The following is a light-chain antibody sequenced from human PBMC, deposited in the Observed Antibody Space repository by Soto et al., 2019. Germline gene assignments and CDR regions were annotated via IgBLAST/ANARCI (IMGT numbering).Light chain of an antibody. Sequence: EIVLTQSPGTPSLSPGERATLSCRASQSVSSSYLACYQQKPGQAPRLLIYGASSRATGIPDRFSGSGSGTDFTLTISRLEPEDFAVYYCQQYGSSPPTFGQGTKVEIK. CDR2: GAS. CDR3: QQYGSSPPT. J-gene: IGKJ1*01. CDR1: QSVSSSY. V-gene: IGKV3-20*01.